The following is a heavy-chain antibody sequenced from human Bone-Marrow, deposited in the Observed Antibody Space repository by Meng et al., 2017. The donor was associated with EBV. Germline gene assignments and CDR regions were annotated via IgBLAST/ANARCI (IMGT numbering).Heavy chain of an antibody. V-gene: IGHV1-3*01. CDR3: ARVNYYDSSLYYFDY. D-gene: IGHD3-22*01. Sequence: QVQLVQYGAEVKKPGASVKVPCKASGYTFTSYAMHWVRQAPGQRLEWMGWINAGNGNTKYSQKFQGRVTITRDTSASTAYMELSSLRSEDTAVYYCARVNYYDSSLYYFDYWGQGTLVTVSS. J-gene: IGHJ4*02. CDR2: INAGNGNT. CDR1: GYTFTSYA.